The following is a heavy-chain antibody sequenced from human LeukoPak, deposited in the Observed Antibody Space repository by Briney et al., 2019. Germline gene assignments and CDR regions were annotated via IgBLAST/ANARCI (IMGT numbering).Heavy chain of an antibody. CDR1: GGSISSNSYY. Sequence: SETLSLTCTVSGGSISSNSYYWGWIRQPPGKGLKWIGSIYYSGSTYYNPSLKSRVTMSVDTSKNQFSLKLSSVTAADTAVYYCARDTDYGSGAYYYYYYMDVWGKGTTVTISS. J-gene: IGHJ6*03. D-gene: IGHD3-10*01. CDR2: IYYSGST. CDR3: ARDTDYGSGAYYYYYYMDV. V-gene: IGHV4-39*07.